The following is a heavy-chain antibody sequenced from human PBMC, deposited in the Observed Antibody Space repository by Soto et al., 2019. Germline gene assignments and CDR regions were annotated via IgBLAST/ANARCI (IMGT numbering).Heavy chain of an antibody. CDR2: LSPYSGAT. D-gene: IGHD3-3*01. CDR3: ARGSRITLFGVPSFFSKELDV. Sequence: QVHLVQTGVEVRKPGASVKVSCTPSGYTFSDFYIHWVRQAPGQGLEWMGCLSPYSGATMTAQRFEGRVTMATNTSISTAYMELSSLRYDDTALYYCARGSRITLFGVPSFFSKELDVWGQGTTVIVSS. J-gene: IGHJ6*02. CDR1: GYTFSDFY. V-gene: IGHV1-2*02.